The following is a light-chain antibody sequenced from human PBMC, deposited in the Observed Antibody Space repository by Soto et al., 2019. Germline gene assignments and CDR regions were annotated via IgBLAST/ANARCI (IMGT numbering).Light chain of an antibody. V-gene: IGKV3-15*01. CDR3: QQYNNWLWT. Sequence: EILMTQSPATLSVSPVERATLSCRASQSVSSNLAWYQQKPGQAPRLLIYGVSTRATDIPARFSGSGSGTEFTLTISSLQSEDFAVYYCQQYNNWLWTFGQGTKVDIK. CDR1: QSVSSN. CDR2: GVS. J-gene: IGKJ1*01.